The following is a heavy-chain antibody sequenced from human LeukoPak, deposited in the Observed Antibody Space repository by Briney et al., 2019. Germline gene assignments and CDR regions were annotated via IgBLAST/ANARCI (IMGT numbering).Heavy chain of an antibody. CDR3: VKLESRDGYTYFDY. CDR2: IYDRGTT. D-gene: IGHD5-24*01. CDR1: SGSVSSFIYY. V-gene: IGHV4-30-4*01. Sequence: PSETLSLTCTVSSGSVSSFIYYWSWIRQTPGEGLEWIGSIYDRGTTNYNLSLKSRVTISMDTSKNQFSLKLSSVTAADTAEYYCVKLESRDGYTYFDYWGQGTLVTVFS. J-gene: IGHJ4*02.